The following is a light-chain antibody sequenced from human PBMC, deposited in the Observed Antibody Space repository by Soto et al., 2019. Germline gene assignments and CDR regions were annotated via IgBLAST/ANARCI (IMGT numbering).Light chain of an antibody. V-gene: IGKV3D-20*02. J-gene: IGKJ5*01. Sequence: EIVLTQSPGTLSLSPGERATLYCRASQSVSSSYLAWYQQKPGQAPRLLIYDASNRATGIPARFSGSGSGTDFTLTISSLEPEDFAVYYCQQRSNWPITFGQGTRLEIK. CDR1: QSVSSSY. CDR2: DAS. CDR3: QQRSNWPIT.